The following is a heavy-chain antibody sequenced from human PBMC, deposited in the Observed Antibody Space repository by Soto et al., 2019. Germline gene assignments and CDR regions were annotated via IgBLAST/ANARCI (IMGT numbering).Heavy chain of an antibody. Sequence: ASVKVSCKASGYYFIGHYIHWVRQAPGQGLEWMGWINPNSGSTTYAQRFQGRVTMTRDTSISTAYMELSSLRSDDTAVFYCATVDEVVGLRFDPWGQGTLMTV. CDR1: GYYFIGHY. CDR2: INPNSGST. V-gene: IGHV1-2*02. D-gene: IGHD3-22*01. CDR3: ATVDEVVGLRFDP. J-gene: IGHJ5*02.